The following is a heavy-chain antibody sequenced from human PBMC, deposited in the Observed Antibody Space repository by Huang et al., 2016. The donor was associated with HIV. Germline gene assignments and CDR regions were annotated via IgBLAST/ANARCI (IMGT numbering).Heavy chain of an antibody. Sequence: QVQLEQWGARLLKPSETLSLTCAVYGESLSDFFWSWIRQPPGKGLEWIGEINQSGRTNENPSLKSRVTIAVDTSKKQFSLKLKSVTAADTSMYYCARGRGSSWSLFDTWGQGSLVTVFS. D-gene: IGHD6-13*01. CDR1: GESLSDFF. CDR2: INQSGRT. V-gene: IGHV4-34*02. CDR3: ARGRGSSWSLFDT. J-gene: IGHJ4*02.